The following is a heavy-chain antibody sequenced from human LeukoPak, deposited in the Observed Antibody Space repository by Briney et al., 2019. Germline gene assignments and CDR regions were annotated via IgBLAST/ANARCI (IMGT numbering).Heavy chain of an antibody. J-gene: IGHJ3*02. CDR3: ARDLSGQWLAHDVFDI. D-gene: IGHD6-19*01. CDR1: GFTVSSNY. V-gene: IGHV3-53*05. Sequence: GGSLRLSCAASGFTVSSNYMSWVRQAPGKGLEWVSVIYSGGSTYYADSVKGRFTISRDNSKNTLYLQMNSLRAEDTAVYYCARDLSGQWLAHDVFDIWGQGTMVTVSS. CDR2: IYSGGST.